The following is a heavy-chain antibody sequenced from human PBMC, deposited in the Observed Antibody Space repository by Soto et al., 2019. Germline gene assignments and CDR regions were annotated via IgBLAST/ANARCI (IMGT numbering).Heavy chain of an antibody. V-gene: IGHV3-9*01. CDR1: GFTFDDYA. D-gene: IGHD6-13*01. CDR3: AKEQQDAFDI. J-gene: IGHJ3*02. CDR2: ISWNSGSI. Sequence: EVQLVESGGGLVQPGRSLRLSCAASGFTFDDYAMHWVRQAPGKGLEWVSGISWNSGSIGYADSVKGRFTISRDNAKNSLDLQMNSLRAEDTALYYCAKEQQDAFDIWGQGTMVTVSS.